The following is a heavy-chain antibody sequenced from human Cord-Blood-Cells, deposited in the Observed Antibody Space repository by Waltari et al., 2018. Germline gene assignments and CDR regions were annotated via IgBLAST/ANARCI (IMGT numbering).Heavy chain of an antibody. CDR2: INSDGSST. Sequence: EVQLVESGGGLVQPGGSLRLSCAASGFTFSSYWMHWVRQAPGKGLVGVSGINSDGSSTSYADSVKGRFTISRDNAKNTLYLQMNSLRAEDTAVYYCARDLAGDKGDAFDIWGQGTMVTVSS. V-gene: IGHV3-74*01. D-gene: IGHD7-27*01. CDR3: ARDLAGDKGDAFDI. J-gene: IGHJ3*02. CDR1: GFTFSSYW.